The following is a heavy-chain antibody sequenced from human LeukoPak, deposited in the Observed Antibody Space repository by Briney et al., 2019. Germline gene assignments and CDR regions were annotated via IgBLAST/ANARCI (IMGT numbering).Heavy chain of an antibody. J-gene: IGHJ3*02. Sequence: PSETLSLTCTVSGGSISSYHWSWIRQPPGKGLEWIGYIHFSGSTNYNPSLKSRVTISLDTSKNQFSLTLSSVTAADTAVYLCARDAAHSYGESAFDIWGQGTMVTVSS. CDR2: IHFSGST. V-gene: IGHV4-59*01. CDR3: ARDAAHSYGESAFDI. D-gene: IGHD5-18*01. CDR1: GGSISSYH.